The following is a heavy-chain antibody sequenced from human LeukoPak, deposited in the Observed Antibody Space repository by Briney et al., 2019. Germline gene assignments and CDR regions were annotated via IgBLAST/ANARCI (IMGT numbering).Heavy chain of an antibody. J-gene: IGHJ4*02. CDR3: ARVYGDYDRGYFDY. Sequence: ASVKVSCKASGGTFSSYAISWVRQAPGQGLEWMGGIIPIFGTADYAQKFQGRVTMTTDTSTSTAYMELRSLRSDDTAVYYCARVYGDYDRGYFDYWGQGTLVTVSS. CDR2: IIPIFGTA. CDR1: GGTFSSYA. V-gene: IGHV1-69*05. D-gene: IGHD4-17*01.